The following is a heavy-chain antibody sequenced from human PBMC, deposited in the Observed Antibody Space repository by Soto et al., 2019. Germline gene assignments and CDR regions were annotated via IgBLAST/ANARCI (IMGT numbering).Heavy chain of an antibody. D-gene: IGHD3-3*01. J-gene: IGHJ3*02. CDR1: GFTLKSYS. Sequence: PGGSLRLSCAASGFTLKSYSMNWVRQATVKGLEWVSSISSSSSYIYYADSVKGRFTISRDNAKNSLYLQMNSLRAEDTAVYYCARDRGITIFGVAPNIWGQGTMVTVSS. CDR2: ISSSSSYI. CDR3: ARDRGITIFGVAPNI. V-gene: IGHV3-21*01.